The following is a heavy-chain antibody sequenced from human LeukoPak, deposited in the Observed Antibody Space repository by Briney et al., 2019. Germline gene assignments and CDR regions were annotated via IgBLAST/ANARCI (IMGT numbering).Heavy chain of an antibody. CDR2: IIPIFGTA. CDR1: GGTFSSYT. CDR3: ARGSPRFLEWLPYLDNWFDP. Sequence: SVKVSCKASGGTFSSYTISWVRQAPGQGLEWMGGIIPIFGTANYAQKFQGRVTITADESTSTAYMELSSLRSEDTAVYYCARGSPRFLEWLPYLDNWFDPWGQGTLVTVSS. J-gene: IGHJ5*02. V-gene: IGHV1-69*13. D-gene: IGHD3-3*01.